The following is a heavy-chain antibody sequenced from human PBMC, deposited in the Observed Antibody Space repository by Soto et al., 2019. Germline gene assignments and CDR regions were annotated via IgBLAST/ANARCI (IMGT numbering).Heavy chain of an antibody. Sequence: QVQLVQSETEVKKPGASVKVSCKASGYIFTNYDITWVRQAPGQGLEWMGWVSGYTGNTKYAQKFQDRVTMTTDPSTSTVYRELRSLRSDDTAVYYCARFGSAPYYYYGVDVWGQGTTVFVSS. CDR1: GYIFTNYD. CDR3: ARFGSAPYYYYGVDV. J-gene: IGHJ6*02. D-gene: IGHD3-10*01. V-gene: IGHV1-18*01. CDR2: VSGYTGNT.